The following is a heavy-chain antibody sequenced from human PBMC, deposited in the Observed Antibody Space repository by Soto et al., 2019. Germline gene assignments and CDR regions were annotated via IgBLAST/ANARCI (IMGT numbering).Heavy chain of an antibody. J-gene: IGHJ4*02. CDR1: GFRFNSFN. D-gene: IGHD2-8*01. V-gene: IGHV3-21*01. CDR2: ISVSGDNI. CDR3: ARDLGLLKSMFDY. Sequence: GGSLRLSCLASGFRFNSFNMNWIRRAPGRGLEWVASISVSGDNIYYGDSMQGRFTIARDNSNRSVFLDLNSLRVEDTAVYYCARDLGLLKSMFDYWGQGTLVTVSS.